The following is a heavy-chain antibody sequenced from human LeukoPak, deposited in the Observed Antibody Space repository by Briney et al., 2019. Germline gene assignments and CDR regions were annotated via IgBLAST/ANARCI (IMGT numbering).Heavy chain of an antibody. Sequence: ASVRVSCKASGYTFTSYGISWVRQAPGQGLEWMGWISAYNGNTNYAQKLQGRVTMTTDTSTSTANMELRSLRSDDTAVYYCARVPFWSGYQSFDYWGQGTLVTVSS. CDR2: ISAYNGNT. J-gene: IGHJ4*02. D-gene: IGHD3-3*01. CDR3: ARVPFWSGYQSFDY. V-gene: IGHV1-18*01. CDR1: GYTFTSYG.